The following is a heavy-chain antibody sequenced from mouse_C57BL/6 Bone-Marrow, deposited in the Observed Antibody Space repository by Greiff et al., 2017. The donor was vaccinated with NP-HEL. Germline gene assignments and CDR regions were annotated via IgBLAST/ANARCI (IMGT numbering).Heavy chain of an antibody. CDR3: ARKAYYGRSYEFAY. J-gene: IGHJ3*01. D-gene: IGHD1-1*01. V-gene: IGHV1-50*01. CDR1: GYTFTTYW. Sequence: QVQLQQPGAELVKPGASVKLSCKASGYTFTTYWMQWVKQRPGPGLEWIGELDPSDSYTNYNQKFKGKATLTVDTSSSTANMQLSSLTSEDSAVYYCARKAYYGRSYEFAYWGQGTLVTVSA. CDR2: LDPSDSYT.